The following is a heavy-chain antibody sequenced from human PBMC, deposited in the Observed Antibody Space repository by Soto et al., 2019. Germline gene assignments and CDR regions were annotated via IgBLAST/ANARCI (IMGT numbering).Heavy chain of an antibody. Sequence: QVQLQESGPGLVKPSETLSLTCSVSGGSISNHYWSWIRQPPGKGLEWFGYIYYNGNTNYNPSLTSRVTMSVDTSRNQISLKLTTVTAADTAVYYCTRANWYSEYWGQGTLVTVSS. J-gene: IGHJ4*02. CDR1: GGSISNHY. D-gene: IGHD7-27*01. V-gene: IGHV4-59*11. CDR2: IYYNGNT. CDR3: TRANWYSEY.